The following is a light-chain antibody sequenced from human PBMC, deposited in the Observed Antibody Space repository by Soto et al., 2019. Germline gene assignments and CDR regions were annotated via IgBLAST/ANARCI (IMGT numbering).Light chain of an antibody. CDR1: TSNIGSNT. J-gene: IGLJ3*02. Sequence: QSVLTQPPSASGTPGQRVTISCSGSTSNIGSNTVNWYQQVSGTAPKLLIYNNNQRPSGVPDRFSGSKSGTSASLAISGLQSEDEADYFCAGWDDSLTGWVFGGGTTVTVL. CDR3: AGWDDSLTGWV. CDR2: NNN. V-gene: IGLV1-44*01.